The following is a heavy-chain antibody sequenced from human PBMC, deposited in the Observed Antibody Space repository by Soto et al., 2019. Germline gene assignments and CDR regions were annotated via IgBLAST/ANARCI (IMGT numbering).Heavy chain of an antibody. CDR1: GLPFSNYA. J-gene: IGHJ4*02. CDR3: AKGDLLWDPFDL. Sequence: GGSLRLSCAASGLPFSNYAMTWVRQAPGKGLEWVSIITASGYSAYYGGAVKGRFTTSGDNSRSTLYLQMNGLRADDTAVYYCAKGDLLWDPFDLWGQGTLVTVSS. D-gene: IGHD3-16*01. V-gene: IGHV3-23*01. CDR2: ITASGYSA.